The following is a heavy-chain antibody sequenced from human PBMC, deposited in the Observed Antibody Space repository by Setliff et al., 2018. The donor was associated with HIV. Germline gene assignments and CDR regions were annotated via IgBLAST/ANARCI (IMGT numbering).Heavy chain of an antibody. D-gene: IGHD5-18*01. J-gene: IGHJ5*02. V-gene: IGHV4-34*01. CDR3: ARRGAAMVLNWFDP. CDR2: INHSGST. Sequence: PSETLSLTCAVYGGSFSGYYWSWIRQPPGKVLEWIGEINHSGSTNYNPSLKSRVTISVDTSKNQCSLKLSSVTAADTAVYYCARRGAAMVLNWFDPWGQGTLVTVSS. CDR1: GGSFSGYY.